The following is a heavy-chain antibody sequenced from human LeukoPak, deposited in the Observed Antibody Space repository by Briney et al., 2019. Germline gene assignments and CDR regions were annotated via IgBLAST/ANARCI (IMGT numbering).Heavy chain of an antibody. J-gene: IGHJ4*02. Sequence: GGSLRLSCSASGFTFSDNAMHWVRQAPGKGLEYVSAITGNGGSTYYVDSVKGRFTISRDNSKNTLYLQMTSLRPEDTAVYYCVKGRGDSGYDASLLDYWGQGTLVPSPQ. V-gene: IGHV3-64D*09. D-gene: IGHD5-12*01. CDR1: GFTFSDNA. CDR3: VKGRGDSGYDASLLDY. CDR2: ITGNGGST.